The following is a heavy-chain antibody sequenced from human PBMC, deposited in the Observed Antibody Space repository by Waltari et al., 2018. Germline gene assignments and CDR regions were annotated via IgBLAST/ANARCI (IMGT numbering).Heavy chain of an antibody. CDR2: IYHSGST. V-gene: IGHV4-39*01. CDR1: GGSISSSSYY. D-gene: IGHD7-27*01. Sequence: QLQLQESGPGLVKPSETLSLTCTVSGGSISSSSYYWGWIRQPPGKGLEWIGSIYHSGSTYYNPSLKSRVTISVDTSKNQFSLKLSSVTAADTAVYYCARHLSELGNRYFDLWGRGTLVTVSS. CDR3: ARHLSELGNRYFDL. J-gene: IGHJ2*01.